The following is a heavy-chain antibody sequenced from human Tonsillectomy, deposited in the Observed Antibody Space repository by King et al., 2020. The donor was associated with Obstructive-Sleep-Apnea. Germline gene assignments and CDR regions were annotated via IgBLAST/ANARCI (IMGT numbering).Heavy chain of an antibody. CDR1: GFTFSNYA. CDR2: ISYDGNKK. CDR3: AKVLYYYDSSGYYPDYYYGMDV. Sequence: QLVQSGGGVVQPGRSLRLSCAASGFTFSNYAMHWVRQAPGKGLDWVAVISYDGNKKYYADSVKGRFTISRDSSKNTLYLQMNSLRAEDTAVYYCAKVLYYYDSSGYYPDYYYGMDVWGQGTTVTVSS. D-gene: IGHD3-22*01. J-gene: IGHJ6*02. V-gene: IGHV3-30*04.